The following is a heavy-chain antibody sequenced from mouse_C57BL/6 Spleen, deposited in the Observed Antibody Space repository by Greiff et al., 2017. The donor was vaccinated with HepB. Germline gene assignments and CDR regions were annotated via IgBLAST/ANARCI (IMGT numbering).Heavy chain of an antibody. V-gene: IGHV5-2*01. CDR3: ASGGEAEDWDFGV. CDR1: EYEFPSHD. Sequence: EVKLMESGGGLVQPGESLKLSCESTEYEFPSHDMSWVRKTPEKRLELVAAINSDGGSTYYPDTMERRFTISRDNTNKTLYLQMSSLMSEDTASYYCASGGEAEDWDFGVWGTGTTVTVSS. D-gene: IGHD1-1*02. CDR2: INSDGGST. J-gene: IGHJ1*03.